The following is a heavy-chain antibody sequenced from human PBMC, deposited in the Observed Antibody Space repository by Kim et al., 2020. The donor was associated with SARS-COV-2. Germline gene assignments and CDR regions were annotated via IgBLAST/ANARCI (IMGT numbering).Heavy chain of an antibody. J-gene: IGHJ4*02. Sequence: NTSLKSRVTISVDPSKNQFSLKLSSVTAADTAVYYCARVAAAAGMVFDYWGQGTLVTVSS. CDR3: ARVAAAAGMVFDY. D-gene: IGHD6-13*01. V-gene: IGHV4-59*01.